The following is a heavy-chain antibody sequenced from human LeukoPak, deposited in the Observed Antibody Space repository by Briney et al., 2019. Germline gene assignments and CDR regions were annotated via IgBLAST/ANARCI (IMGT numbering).Heavy chain of an antibody. J-gene: IGHJ3*02. CDR3: ARIMIVVGAAAFDI. CDR1: GGSISSYY. V-gene: IGHV4-59*01. CDR2: IYYSGST. Sequence: PSETLSLTCTVSGGSISSYYWSWIRQPPGKGLDWIGYIYYSGSTNYNPSLKSRVTISVDTSKNQFSLKLSSVTAADTAVYYCARIMIVVGAAAFDIWGQGTMVTVSS. D-gene: IGHD3-22*01.